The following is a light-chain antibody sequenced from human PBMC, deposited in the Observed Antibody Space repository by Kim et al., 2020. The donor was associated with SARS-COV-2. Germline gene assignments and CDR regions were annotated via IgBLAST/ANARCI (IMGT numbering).Light chain of an antibody. Sequence: ETVLTQSPGTLSLSPGQRATLSCRASQSVTSSFLAWYQQKPGQAPRLLIYGASSRATGIADRFSGRGSGTDFTLTISRLQPEDFAVYYCQQYGDFPLTVGGRTKVDIE. CDR3: QQYGDFPLT. CDR1: QSVTSSF. CDR2: GAS. V-gene: IGKV3-20*01. J-gene: IGKJ4*01.